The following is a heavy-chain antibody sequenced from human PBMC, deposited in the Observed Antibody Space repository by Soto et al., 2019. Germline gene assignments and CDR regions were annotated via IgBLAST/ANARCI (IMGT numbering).Heavy chain of an antibody. CDR1: GATFSTTG. J-gene: IGHJ5*01. V-gene: IGHV1-69*01. D-gene: IGHD2-21*02. CDR2: IIPLFGTP. Sequence: QVQLVQAGAEVRKPGSSLRGSCKSSGATFSTTGISWVRQAPGQGLEWVGGIIPLFGTPKYARKFQGRVSITADESTNTVYMELNSLRPDDAAVYYCARASPVICGGDPCYRLDSSFDSWGQGSLVIVSS. CDR3: ARASPVICGGDPCYRLDSSFDS.